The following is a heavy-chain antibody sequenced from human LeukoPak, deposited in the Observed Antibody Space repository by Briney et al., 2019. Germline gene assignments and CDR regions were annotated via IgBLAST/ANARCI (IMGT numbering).Heavy chain of an antibody. CDR2: INHSGST. CDR1: GFTFTNYG. V-gene: IGHV4-34*01. D-gene: IGHD1-26*01. CDR3: ARGRRTTVGATTFDY. Sequence: PGGSLRLSCAAPGFTFTNYGMSWIRQPPGKGLEWIGEINHSGSTNHNPSLKSRVTISVDTSKNQFSLKLSSVTAADTAVYYCARGRRTTVGATTFDYWGQGTLVTVSS. J-gene: IGHJ4*02.